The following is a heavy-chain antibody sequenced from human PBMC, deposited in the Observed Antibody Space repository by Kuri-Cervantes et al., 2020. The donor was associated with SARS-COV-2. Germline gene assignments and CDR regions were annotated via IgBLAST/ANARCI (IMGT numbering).Heavy chain of an antibody. CDR2: INPNSGGT. CDR3: ARQQWLVRVGGLLPGY. CDR1: GYTFTGYY. J-gene: IGHJ4*02. D-gene: IGHD6-19*01. Sequence: ASVKVSCKASGYTFTGYYMHWVRQAPGQGLEWMGWINPNSGGTNYAQKFQGRVTMTRDTSISTAYMELSRLRSDDTAVYYCARQQWLVRVGGLLPGYWGQGTLVTVSS. V-gene: IGHV1-2*02.